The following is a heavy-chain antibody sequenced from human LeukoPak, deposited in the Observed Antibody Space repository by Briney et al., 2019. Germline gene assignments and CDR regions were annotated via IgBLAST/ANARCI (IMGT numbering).Heavy chain of an antibody. V-gene: IGHV1-69*01. J-gene: IGHJ4*02. CDR2: IIPIFGTA. CDR1: GGTFSSYA. D-gene: IGHD3-22*01. Sequence: GSSVKVSCKESGGTFSSYAISWVRQAPGQGLEWMGGIIPIFGTANYAQKFQGRVTITADESTSTAYMELSSLSSRDTAVYYCASAYYYDSSGYYSFDYWGQGTLVTVSS. CDR3: ASAYYYDSSGYYSFDY.